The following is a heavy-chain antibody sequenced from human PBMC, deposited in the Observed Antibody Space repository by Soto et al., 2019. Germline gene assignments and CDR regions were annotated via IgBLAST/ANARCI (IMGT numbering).Heavy chain of an antibody. D-gene: IGHD3-3*01. V-gene: IGHV3-15*01. CDR1: GFTFSSAC. J-gene: IGHJ3*02. CDR3: PTDERAPPYDFWSGYYLDAFDI. CDR2: IKSKTDGGTT. Sequence: GSLRLSCAASGFTFSSACMSWVRQAPGKGLEWVGRIKSKTDGGTTDYAAPVKGRFTISRDDSKNTLYLQMNSLKPQDTAVYYCPTDERAPPYDFWSGYYLDAFDIWAQGTMVTVSS.